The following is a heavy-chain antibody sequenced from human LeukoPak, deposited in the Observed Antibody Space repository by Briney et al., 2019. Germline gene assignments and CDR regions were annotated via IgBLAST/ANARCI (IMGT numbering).Heavy chain of an antibody. CDR1: GFTFDDYG. D-gene: IGHD5-18*01. J-gene: IGHJ4*02. Sequence: TGGSLRLSCAASGFTFDDYGMSWVRQAPGKGLEWVAFIRYDGSNKYYADSVKGRFTISRDNSKNTLYPQMNSLRAEDTAVYYCAKDQGYSYGTYYFDYWGQGTLVTVSS. V-gene: IGHV3-30*02. CDR2: IRYDGSNK. CDR3: AKDQGYSYGTYYFDY.